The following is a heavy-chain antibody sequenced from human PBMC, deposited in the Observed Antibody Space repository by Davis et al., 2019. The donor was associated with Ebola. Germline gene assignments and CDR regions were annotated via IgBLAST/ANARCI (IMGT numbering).Heavy chain of an antibody. D-gene: IGHD1-26*01. J-gene: IGHJ4*02. Sequence: GESLKISCAASGFVFSSYVMSWVRRAPGKGLEWVSTVGLSADTYYADSVKGRFTISRDNAKNSLYLQMNSLRAEDTAVYYCARFGSYTYFDYWGQGTLVTVSS. CDR1: GFVFSSYV. V-gene: IGHV3-21*01. CDR2: VGLSADT. CDR3: ARFGSYTYFDY.